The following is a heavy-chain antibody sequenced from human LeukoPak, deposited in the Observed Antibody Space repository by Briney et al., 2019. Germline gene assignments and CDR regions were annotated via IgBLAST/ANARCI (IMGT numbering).Heavy chain of an antibody. V-gene: IGHV3-48*01. Sequence: GGSLRLSCAASGFTFSSYSMNWVRQAPGKGLEWVSHISSSSSTIYYADSVKGRFTISRDNSKNTLYLQMNSLRAEDTAVYYCARDGPFDSSGLWYFDYWGQGTLVTVSS. CDR1: GFTFSSYS. CDR3: ARDGPFDSSGLWYFDY. J-gene: IGHJ4*02. D-gene: IGHD3-22*01. CDR2: ISSSSSTI.